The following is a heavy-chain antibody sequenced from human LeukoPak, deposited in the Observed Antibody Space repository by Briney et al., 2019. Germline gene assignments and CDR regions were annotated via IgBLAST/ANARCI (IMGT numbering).Heavy chain of an antibody. CDR1: DDSMSSSDW. Sequence: PSETLSLTCAISDDSMSSSDWWTWVRQSPGTGLEWIGEISLSGDTDYNSSLKTRLTISVDKSKNQFSLKLSSVTAADTAVYYCARASAAYYYYYMDVWGKGTTVTVSS. CDR2: ISLSGDT. J-gene: IGHJ6*03. CDR3: ARASAAYYYYYMDV. V-gene: IGHV4-4*02. D-gene: IGHD6-13*01.